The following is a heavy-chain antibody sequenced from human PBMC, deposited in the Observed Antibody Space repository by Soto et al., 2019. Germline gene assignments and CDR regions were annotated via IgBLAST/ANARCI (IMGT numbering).Heavy chain of an antibody. CDR2: ISAYNGNT. J-gene: IGHJ3*01. V-gene: IGHV1-18*01. CDR1: GYTFTSYG. Sequence: QVQLVQSGAEVKKPGASVKVSCKASGYTFTSYGISWVRQAPGQGLECMGWISAYNGNTNYAQKLQGRVTITTDTSTSTAYMELRSLSSDDTSVYYCARERYVEVPASFWGQGTKVSVS. D-gene: IGHD2-2*01. CDR3: ARERYVEVPASF.